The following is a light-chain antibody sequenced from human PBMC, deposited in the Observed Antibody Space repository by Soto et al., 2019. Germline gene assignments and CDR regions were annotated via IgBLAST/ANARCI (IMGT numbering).Light chain of an antibody. CDR3: SSYSTTTSPHVL. V-gene: IGLV2-14*01. J-gene: IGLJ2*01. Sequence: QSALAQPASVSGAPGQSVTISCSGTRCDIGRYNYVSWYQQHPGEAPQLLIYEVNYRPSGVSARFSGSKSGSTASLTISGLQAEDEADYYCSSYSTTTSPHVLFGGGTKLTVL. CDR2: EVN. CDR1: RCDIGRYNY.